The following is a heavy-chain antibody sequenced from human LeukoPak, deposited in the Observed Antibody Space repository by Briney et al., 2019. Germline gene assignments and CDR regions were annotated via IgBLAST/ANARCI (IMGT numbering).Heavy chain of an antibody. J-gene: IGHJ6*02. CDR1: GFTFSNAW. V-gene: IGHV3-15*01. D-gene: IGHD3-22*01. Sequence: GGSLRLSCAASGFTFSNAWMSWVRQAPGKGLEWVGRIKWKTDDETTDYAAPVTGRFTISRDDSKHTLYLQMNSLKTEDTAVYYCATDKGTYYYDSSGSYLDVWGRGTTVTVSS. CDR2: IKWKTDDETT. CDR3: ATDKGTYYYDSSGSYLDV.